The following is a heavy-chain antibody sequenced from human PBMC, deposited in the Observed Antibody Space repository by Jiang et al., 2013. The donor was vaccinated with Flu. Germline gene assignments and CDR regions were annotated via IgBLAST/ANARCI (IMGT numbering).Heavy chain of an antibody. Sequence: SCAASGFTFDDYGMSWVRQAPGKGPEWVSGINWNGGSTGYADSVKGRFTISRDNAKNSLYLQMNSLRAEDTALYYCARARAATIYYYYGMDVWGQGTTVTVSS. J-gene: IGHJ6*02. CDR2: INWNGGST. V-gene: IGHV3-20*04. CDR1: GFTFDDYG. CDR3: ARARAATIYYYYGMDV. D-gene: IGHD2-15*01.